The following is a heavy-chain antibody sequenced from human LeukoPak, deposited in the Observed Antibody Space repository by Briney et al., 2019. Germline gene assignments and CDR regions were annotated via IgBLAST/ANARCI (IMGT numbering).Heavy chain of an antibody. CDR1: GYTFTSYA. Sequence: ASVKVSCKASGYTFTSYAMNWVRQAPGQGLEWMGWISAYNGNTNYAQKLQGRVTMTTDTSTSTAYMELRSLRSDDTAVYYCARDEVGATLAYFDYWGQGTLVTVSS. CDR3: ARDEVGATLAYFDY. J-gene: IGHJ4*02. V-gene: IGHV1-18*01. D-gene: IGHD1-26*01. CDR2: ISAYNGNT.